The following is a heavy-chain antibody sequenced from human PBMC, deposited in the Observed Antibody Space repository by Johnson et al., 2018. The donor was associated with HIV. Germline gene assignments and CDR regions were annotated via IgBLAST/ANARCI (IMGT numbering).Heavy chain of an antibody. V-gene: IGHV3-30*02. Sequence: QVQLVESGGGVVQPGGSLRLSCAASGFTFSSYAMHWVRQAPGKGLEWVAFIRYDGSNNYYADSVKGRFTISRDNSKNTLYLQMNSLRAEDTAVYYCARSLIAAADAFDIWGQGTMVTVSS. J-gene: IGHJ3*02. CDR3: ARSLIAAADAFDI. CDR2: IRYDGSNN. CDR1: GFTFSSYA. D-gene: IGHD6-13*01.